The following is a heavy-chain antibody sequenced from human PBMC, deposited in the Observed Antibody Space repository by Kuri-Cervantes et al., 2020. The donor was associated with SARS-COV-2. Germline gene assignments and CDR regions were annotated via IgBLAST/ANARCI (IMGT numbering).Heavy chain of an antibody. Sequence: GGSLRLSCEASGLTFSSSWMSWVCQAPGKGLEWVANIKHDGSETHYVDSVKGRFTTSRDDAKNLLYLQMNSLRADDTAVYYCASERAGPRGGFDSWGPGTLVTVSS. CDR2: IKHDGSET. V-gene: IGHV3-7*01. CDR3: ASERAGPRGGFDS. CDR1: GLTFSSSW. J-gene: IGHJ4*02. D-gene: IGHD2-15*01.